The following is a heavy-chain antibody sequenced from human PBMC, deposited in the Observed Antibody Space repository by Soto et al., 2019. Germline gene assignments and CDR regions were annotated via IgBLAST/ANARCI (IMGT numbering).Heavy chain of an antibody. CDR3: ARSQGSSTSLEIYYSYYYGMDV. V-gene: IGHV1-69*01. D-gene: IGHD2-2*01. Sequence: QVQLVQSGAEVKKPGSSVKVSCKASGGTFSSYAISWVRQAPGQGLEWMGGIIPISGTANYEQKFQGRVTITADESTITAYRELSSLRSEDTAVYYCARSQGSSTSLEIYYSYYYGMDVWGQGTTVTVSS. CDR1: GGTFSSYA. CDR2: IIPISGTA. J-gene: IGHJ6*02.